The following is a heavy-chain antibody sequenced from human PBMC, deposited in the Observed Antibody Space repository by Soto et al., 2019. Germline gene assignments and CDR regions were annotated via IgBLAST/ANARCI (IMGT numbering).Heavy chain of an antibody. Sequence: PGGSLRLSCAASGFTFSNAWMNWVRQAPGKGLEWVGRIKSKTDGGTTDYAAPVKGRFTISRDDSKNTLYLQMNSLKTEDTAVYYCTTVDIYYDSSGYYYEGPGNDYWGQGTLVTVSS. CDR2: IKSKTDGGTT. V-gene: IGHV3-15*07. J-gene: IGHJ4*02. D-gene: IGHD3-22*01. CDR1: GFTFSNAW. CDR3: TTVDIYYDSSGYYYEGPGNDY.